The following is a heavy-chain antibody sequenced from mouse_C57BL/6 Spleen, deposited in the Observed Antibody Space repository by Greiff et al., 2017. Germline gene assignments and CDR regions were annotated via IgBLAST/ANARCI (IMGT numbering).Heavy chain of an antibody. J-gene: IGHJ2*01. CDR3: ARPSSWVYFDY. V-gene: IGHV5-17*01. CDR2: ISSGSSTI. Sequence: LEWVAYISSGSSTIYYADTVTGRFTISRDNAKNTLFLQMTSLRSEDTALYYCARPSSWVYFDYWGQGTTLTVSS. D-gene: IGHD4-1*01.